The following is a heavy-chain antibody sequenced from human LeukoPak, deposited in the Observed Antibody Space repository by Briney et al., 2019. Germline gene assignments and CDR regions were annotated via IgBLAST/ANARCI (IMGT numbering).Heavy chain of an antibody. D-gene: IGHD1-26*01. Sequence: GASVKVSCKASGGTFSSYAISWVRQAPGQGLEWMGGIIPIFGTANYAQKFQGRVTITADKSTSTAYMELSSLRSEDTAVYYCARGRGSTILYYYYYMDVWGKGTTVTVSS. V-gene: IGHV1-69*06. J-gene: IGHJ6*03. CDR3: ARGRGSTILYYYYYMDV. CDR1: GGTFSSYA. CDR2: IIPIFGTA.